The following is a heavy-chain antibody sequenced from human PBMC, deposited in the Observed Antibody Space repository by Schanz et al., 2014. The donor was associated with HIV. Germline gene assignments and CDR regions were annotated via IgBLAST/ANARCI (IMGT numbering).Heavy chain of an antibody. CDR1: GFIFSGYW. J-gene: IGHJ4*02. CDR2: IKQDGSEQ. D-gene: IGHD2-2*01. V-gene: IGHV3-7*03. Sequence: DVQLVESGGGLVQPGGSRRLSCAASGFIFSGYWMSWVRQAPGKGLEWVANIKQDGSEQQYVDSVKGRFTISRDNAKNSLFLQMNSLRVEDTALYFCAKSTWVDNCGQGTLVTVSS. CDR3: AKSTWVDN.